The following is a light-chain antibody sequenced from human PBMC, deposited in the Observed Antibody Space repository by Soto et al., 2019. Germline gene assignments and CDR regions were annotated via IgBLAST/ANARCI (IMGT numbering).Light chain of an antibody. J-gene: IGLJ3*02. CDR2: GVT. CDR1: TNDVGGYNY. V-gene: IGLV2-14*03. Sequence: QSALTQPASVSGSPGQSITISCSGTTNDVGGYNYVSWYQQHPGKAPKLLIYGVTDRPSGVSSRFSGSKSGNAASLTISGLQAEDEGDYYCSSYTSSYTWVFGRGTKVTVL. CDR3: SSYTSSYTWV.